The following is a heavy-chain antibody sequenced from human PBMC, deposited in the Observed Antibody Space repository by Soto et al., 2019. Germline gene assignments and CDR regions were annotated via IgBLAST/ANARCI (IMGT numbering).Heavy chain of an antibody. CDR3: ARVRPTSRIAAPNWFDP. V-gene: IGHV1-8*01. CDR2: MNPNSGNT. J-gene: IGHJ5*02. D-gene: IGHD6-6*01. CDR1: GYTFTSYD. Sequence: ASVKVSCKASGYTFTSYDINWVRQATGQGLEWMGWMNPNSGNTGYAQKFQGRVTMTRNTSISTAYMELSSLRSEDTAVYYCARVRPTSRIAAPNWFDPWGQGTLVTVSS.